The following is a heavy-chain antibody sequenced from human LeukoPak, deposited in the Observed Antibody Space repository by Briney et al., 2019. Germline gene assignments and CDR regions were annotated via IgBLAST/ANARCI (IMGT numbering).Heavy chain of an antibody. CDR2: IYYSGST. CDR1: GGSISSSSYF. CDR3: ARIAYSSSTDY. D-gene: IGHD6-6*01. Sequence: SETLSLTCSVSGGSISSSSYFWGWIRQPPGKGLEWIGSIYYSGSTYYNPSLKSRVTISVDTSKNQFSLKLSSLTAADTAVYYCARIAYSSSTDYWGQGTLVTVSS. J-gene: IGHJ4*02. V-gene: IGHV4-39*07.